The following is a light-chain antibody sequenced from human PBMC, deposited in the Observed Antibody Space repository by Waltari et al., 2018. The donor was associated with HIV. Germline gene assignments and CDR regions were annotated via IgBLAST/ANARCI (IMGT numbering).Light chain of an antibody. J-gene: IGKJ2*01. CDR2: VAS. CDR1: QAMANS. CDR3: QQYYTTPHT. V-gene: IGKV1-NL1*01. Sequence: DIQMPQSPSSLSASVGARVTITCRASQAMANSLAWYHQKPGKAPKLLVYVASSLERGVSSRFSGSGSGTDYILTISTLQPEDFATYYCQQYYTTPHTFGHGTKLEI.